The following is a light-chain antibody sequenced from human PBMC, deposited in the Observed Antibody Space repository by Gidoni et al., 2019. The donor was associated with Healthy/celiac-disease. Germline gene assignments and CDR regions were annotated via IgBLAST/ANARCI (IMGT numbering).Light chain of an antibody. CDR1: KLGYKD. V-gene: IGLV3-1*01. J-gene: IGLJ3*02. CDR3: QAWDRRTCWV. Sequence: SHELTPPPSLSVSPGQTASITCSVDKLGYKDSCWYQQKPGQSPVLVIYQDSKRPSGSPERFSGYNSGNTATLTISGTQAMDEADYYCQAWDRRTCWVFGGGTKLTVL. CDR2: QDS.